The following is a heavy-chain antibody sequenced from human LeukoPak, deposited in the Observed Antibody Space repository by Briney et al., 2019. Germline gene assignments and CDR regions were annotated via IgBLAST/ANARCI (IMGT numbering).Heavy chain of an antibody. J-gene: IGHJ6*02. Sequence: AASVKVSCKASGYTFTGYYMHWVRQAPGQGLEWMGWINPNSGGTGYAQKFQGRVTMTGDTSTSTLYMDLSSLRSDDTAVYYCARASSWYSYGMDVWGQGTTVSVSS. D-gene: IGHD6-13*01. CDR1: GYTFTGYY. CDR3: ARASSWYSYGMDV. V-gene: IGHV1-2*02. CDR2: INPNSGGT.